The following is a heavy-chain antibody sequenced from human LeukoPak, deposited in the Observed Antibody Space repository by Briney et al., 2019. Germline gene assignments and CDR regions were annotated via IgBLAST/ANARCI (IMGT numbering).Heavy chain of an antibody. D-gene: IGHD6-19*01. J-gene: IGHJ4*02. CDR1: RFTFSSYA. V-gene: IGHV3-23*01. CDR2: ISGSGGST. Sequence: PGGSLRLSCAASRFTFSSYAMSWVRQAPGKGPEWVSSISGSGGSTYYADSVKGRFTISRDNSKNTLYLQMNSLRAEDTAVYYCARRSGIAVAGAFDYWGQGTLVTVSS. CDR3: ARRSGIAVAGAFDY.